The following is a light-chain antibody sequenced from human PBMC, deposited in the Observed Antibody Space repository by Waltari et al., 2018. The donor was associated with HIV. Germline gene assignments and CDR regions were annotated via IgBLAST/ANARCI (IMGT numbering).Light chain of an antibody. CDR3: MQALQTPLT. J-gene: IGKJ4*01. Sequence: DIVMTQSPLSLPVTAGEPASISCRSSPSLLHSSGYNYLDWYFQKPGQSPQLLIYLGSNRASGVPDRFSGSGSGTNFTLKIRRVDTENVGIYYCMQALQTPLTFGGGTKVEI. CDR2: LGS. V-gene: IGKV2-28*01. CDR1: PSLLHSSGYNY.